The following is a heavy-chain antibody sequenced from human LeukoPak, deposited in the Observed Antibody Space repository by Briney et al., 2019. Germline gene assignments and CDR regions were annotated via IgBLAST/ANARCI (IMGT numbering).Heavy chain of an antibody. J-gene: IGHJ4*02. CDR1: GFTFSDAW. D-gene: IGHD1-26*01. V-gene: IGHV3-15*01. Sequence: GESLRLSCAASGFTFSDAWMSWVRQAPGEGLEWVGRIKSNPAGGTSDYAAPVKGRFTISRDDSKNTLYLQMSSLITEDTAVYFCATEYYGSFNYWGQGTLVTASS. CDR2: IKSNPAGGTS. CDR3: ATEYYGSFNY.